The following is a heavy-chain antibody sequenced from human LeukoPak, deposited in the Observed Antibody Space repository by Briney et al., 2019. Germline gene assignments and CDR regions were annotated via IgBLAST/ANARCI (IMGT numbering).Heavy chain of an antibody. CDR1: GFTFSSYG. D-gene: IGHD6-13*01. Sequence: PGGSLRLSCAASGFTFSSYGMHWVRQAPGKGLEWVAFIRYDGSNKYYADSVKGRFTISRDNSKNTLYLQMNSLRAEDTAVYYCAKALTSSSWYDLITYFDYWGQGTLVTVSS. J-gene: IGHJ4*02. V-gene: IGHV3-30*02. CDR2: IRYDGSNK. CDR3: AKALTSSSWYDLITYFDY.